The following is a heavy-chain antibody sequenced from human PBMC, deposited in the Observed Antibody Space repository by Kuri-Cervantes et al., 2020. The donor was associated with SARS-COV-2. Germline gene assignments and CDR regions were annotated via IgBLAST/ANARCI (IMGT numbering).Heavy chain of an antibody. CDR2: INPSGGST. D-gene: IGHD3-10*02. CDR1: GYTFTSYY. CDR3: ASHVGERRGGFSAFGI. J-gene: IGHJ3*02. V-gene: IGHV1-46*01. Sequence: ASVKVSCKASGYTFTSYYMHWVRQAPGQGLEWMGIINPSGGSTSYAQKFQGRVTMTRDTSTSTVYMELSSLRSEDTAVYYCASHVGERRGGFSAFGIWGQGTMVTVSS.